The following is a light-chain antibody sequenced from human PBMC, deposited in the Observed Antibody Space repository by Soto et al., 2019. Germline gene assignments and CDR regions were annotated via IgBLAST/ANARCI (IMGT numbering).Light chain of an antibody. CDR3: SSYSSSSTHVV. J-gene: IGLJ2*01. CDR2: DVT. Sequence: QAVVTQPASVSGSPGQSITISCTGTTSDIGGYNYVSWYQQHPGKAPKLIIYDVTNRPSGVSNRFSASKSGNTASLTISGLQAEDEADYYCSSYSSSSTHVVVGGGTKVTVL. CDR1: TSDIGGYNY. V-gene: IGLV2-14*03.